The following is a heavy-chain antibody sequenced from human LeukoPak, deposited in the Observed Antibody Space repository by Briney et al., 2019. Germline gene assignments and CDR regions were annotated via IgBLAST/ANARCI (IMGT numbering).Heavy chain of an antibody. D-gene: IGHD2-15*01. V-gene: IGHV4-61*08. Sequence: TSETLSLTCTVSGGSVSGGGNKWSWIRQPPGKGLEWIGDISYSGSASYNPSLRSRVTISVDTSTNQFSLTLGSVTAADTAVYYCATETECSGGSCYSYGWFDPWGQGTQVIVSS. J-gene: IGHJ5*02. CDR2: ISYSGSA. CDR3: ATETECSGGSCYSYGWFDP. CDR1: GGSVSGGGNK.